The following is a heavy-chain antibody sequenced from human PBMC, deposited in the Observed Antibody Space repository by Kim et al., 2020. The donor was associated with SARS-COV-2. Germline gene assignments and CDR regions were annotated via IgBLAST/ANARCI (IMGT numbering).Heavy chain of an antibody. CDR1: GGSISSSSYY. CDR2: IYYSGST. V-gene: IGHV4-39*07. D-gene: IGHD3-10*01. CDR3: ARIPGYGSGPNWFDP. J-gene: IGHJ5*02. Sequence: SETLSLTCTVSGGSISSSSYYWGWIRQPPGKGLEWIGSIYYSGSTYYNPSLKSRVTISVDTSKNQFSLKLSSVTAADTAVYYCARIPGYGSGPNWFDPWG.